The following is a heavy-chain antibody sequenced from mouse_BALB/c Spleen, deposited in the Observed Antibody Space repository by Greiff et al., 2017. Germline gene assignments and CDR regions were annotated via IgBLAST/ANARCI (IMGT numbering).Heavy chain of an antibody. CDR1: GYKFTDYA. V-gene: IGHV1S137*01. D-gene: IGHD2-2*01. Sequence: VQLQQSGAELVRPGVSVKISCKGSGYKFTDYAMHWVKQSHAKSLEWIGVISIYYGDASYNQKFKGKATMTVDKSSSTAYMELARLTSEDSAIYYCSRGLPGAMDYWGQGTSVTVSS. J-gene: IGHJ4*01. CDR3: SRGLPGAMDY. CDR2: ISIYYGDA.